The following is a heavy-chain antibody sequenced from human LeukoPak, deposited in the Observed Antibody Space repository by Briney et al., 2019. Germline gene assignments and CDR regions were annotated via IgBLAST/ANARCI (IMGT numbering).Heavy chain of an antibody. V-gene: IGHV3-30*04. D-gene: IGHD2-15*01. CDR1: GFTFSSYA. J-gene: IGHJ3*02. Sequence: PGRSLRLSCAASGFTFSSYAMHWVRQAPGKGLEWVAVISYDGSNKYYADFVKGRFTISRDNSKNTLYLQMNSLRAEDTAVYYCAREYKEPQDIVVVVAAEPAFDIWGQGTMVTVSS. CDR2: ISYDGSNK. CDR3: AREYKEPQDIVVVVAAEPAFDI.